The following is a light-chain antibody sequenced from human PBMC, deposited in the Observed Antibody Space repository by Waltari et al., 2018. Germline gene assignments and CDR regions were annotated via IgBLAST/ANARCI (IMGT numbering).Light chain of an antibody. CDR3: QQCYTFPYT. CDR1: QSVLSRSNNKNY. V-gene: IGKV4-1*01. CDR2: WAS. J-gene: IGKJ2*01. Sequence: DIVLTQSPDSLAVSLGERATINCKSSQSVLSRSNNKNYLGWYHQKPGQPRMLLITWASTRESGVRDRFIGSGSGTDFTLTIGGLQAEDVAVYFCQQCYTFPYTFGQGTQLEIK.